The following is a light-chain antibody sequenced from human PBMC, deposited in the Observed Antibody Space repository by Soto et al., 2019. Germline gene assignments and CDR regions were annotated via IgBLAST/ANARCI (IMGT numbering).Light chain of an antibody. CDR1: QTVSSTY. V-gene: IGKV3-20*01. CDR3: QQYGRSPPFT. CDR2: GAS. J-gene: IGKJ2*01. Sequence: ELVWTQSPGHLSLSPGERATLSCRASQTVSSTYIAWYQQSPGQPPRLLISGASSRATGIPDRFSGSGSGTDFTLTISRLEHEDVSVSFCQQYGRSPPFTFGQGTKVEIK.